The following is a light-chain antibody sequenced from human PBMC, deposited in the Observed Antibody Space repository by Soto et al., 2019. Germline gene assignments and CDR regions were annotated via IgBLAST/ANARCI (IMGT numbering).Light chain of an antibody. CDR1: SSDVGGYNY. CDR2: EVS. V-gene: IGLV2-8*01. CDR3: SSYAGSNNFPYV. J-gene: IGLJ1*01. Sequence: QSALTQPPSASGSPGQSVTISCTGTSSDVGGYNYVSWYQQHPGKAPKLMIYEVSKRPSGVPDRFSGSKSGNTASLTVSGLQAEDEADYYCSSYAGSNNFPYVFGTGTMVTVL.